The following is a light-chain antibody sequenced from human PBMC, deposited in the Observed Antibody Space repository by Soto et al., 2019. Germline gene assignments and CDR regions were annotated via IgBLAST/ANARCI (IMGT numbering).Light chain of an antibody. CDR3: GTWDSSLSAGE. Sequence: QSVLTQPPSMSAAPGQKVTISCSGSSSNIENNYVSWYQQLPGTAPKLLIYDNNKRPSGIPDRFSASKSGTSATLAITGLQTGDEDDYYCGTWDSSLSAGEFGGGTKLTVL. CDR2: DNN. CDR1: SSNIENNY. V-gene: IGLV1-51*01. J-gene: IGLJ2*01.